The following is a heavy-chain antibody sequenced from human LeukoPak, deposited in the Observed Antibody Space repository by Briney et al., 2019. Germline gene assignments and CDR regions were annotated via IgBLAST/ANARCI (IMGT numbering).Heavy chain of an antibody. Sequence: GESLQISCKGSGSSLNSYWIGWVRQMPGKGLEWMGIIYPCDSDTRYSPSFQGQVTISADKSISTAYLQWSSLKASDTAMYYCARLVDRMMDVWGQGTTVTVSS. CDR1: GSSLNSYW. D-gene: IGHD2-21*01. CDR3: ARLVDRMMDV. V-gene: IGHV5-51*01. CDR2: IYPCDSDT. J-gene: IGHJ6*02.